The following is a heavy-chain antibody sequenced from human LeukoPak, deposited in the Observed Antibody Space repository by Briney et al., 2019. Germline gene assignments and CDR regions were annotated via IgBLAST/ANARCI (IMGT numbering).Heavy chain of an antibody. Sequence: GGSLRLSCAASGFTFSSYAMHWVRQAPGKGLEWVAVISYDGSNKYYADSVKGRFTISRDNSKNTLYLQMNSLRAEDTAVYYCARGDIVVVPAAMTGANYYYYGMDVWGQGTTVTVSS. D-gene: IGHD2-2*01. CDR3: ARGDIVVVPAAMTGANYYYYGMDV. CDR2: ISYDGSNK. CDR1: GFTFSSYA. V-gene: IGHV3-30-3*01. J-gene: IGHJ6*02.